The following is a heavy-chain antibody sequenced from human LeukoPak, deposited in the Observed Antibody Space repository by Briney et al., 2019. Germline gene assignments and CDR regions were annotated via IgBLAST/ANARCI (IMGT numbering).Heavy chain of an antibody. J-gene: IGHJ5*02. CDR2: IYHSGST. D-gene: IGHD2-15*01. CDR1: GYSIISDYF. CDR3: ARHVLADCSGGSCYSLMRFDP. V-gene: IGHV4-38-2*02. Sequence: PSETLSLTCTVSGYSIISDYFWGWIRQPPGKGLEWIGTIYHSGSTYYSPSLKSRVTVSVDTSKNEFSLKLSSVTAADTAVYYCARHVLADCSGGSCYSLMRFDPWGQGTLVTVSS.